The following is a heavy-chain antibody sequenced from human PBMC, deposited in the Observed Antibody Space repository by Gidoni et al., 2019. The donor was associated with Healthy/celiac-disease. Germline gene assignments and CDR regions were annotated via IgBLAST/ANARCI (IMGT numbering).Heavy chain of an antibody. CDR2: IYYSGST. CDR1: GGSISSYY. D-gene: IGHD6-6*01. Sequence: QVQLQESGPGLVKPSETLSLTCTVSGGSISSYYWSWIRQPPGKGLEWIGYIYYSGSTNYNPSLKSRVTISVDTSKNQFSLKLSSVTAADTAVYYCARAVWDPYSSSGENWFDPWGQGTLVTVSS. J-gene: IGHJ5*02. V-gene: IGHV4-59*01. CDR3: ARAVWDPYSSSGENWFDP.